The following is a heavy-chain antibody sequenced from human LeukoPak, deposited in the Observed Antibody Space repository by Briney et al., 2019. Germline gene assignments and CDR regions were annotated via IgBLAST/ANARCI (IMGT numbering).Heavy chain of an antibody. CDR2: IWYDGSNK. Sequence: GGSLRLSCAASGFTFSSYGMHGVRQAPGKGLEWVAVIWYDGSNKYYADSVKGRFTISRDNSKNTVYLQMNRLRAEDTAVYYCAKDLDGRARTTGTPDCYYGMDVWGQGTTVTVSS. J-gene: IGHJ6*02. D-gene: IGHD4-11*01. CDR3: AKDLDGRARTTGTPDCYYGMDV. V-gene: IGHV3-33*06. CDR1: GFTFSSYG.